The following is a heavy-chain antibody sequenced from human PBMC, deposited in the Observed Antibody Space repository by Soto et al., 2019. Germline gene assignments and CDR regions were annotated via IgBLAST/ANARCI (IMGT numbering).Heavy chain of an antibody. J-gene: IGHJ1*01. CDR1: GRIYSSFP. CDR3: AKVVSRDGYNYVLDQ. CDR2: VISASGSV. V-gene: IGHV1-69*06. Sequence: QVQVVQSGAEVKKPGSSVKISCKASGRIYSSFPTSWVRQVPGQGLEWMGGVISASGSVTYAPQFQGRVTITAVTSAGIGYLELTSLTSEDTAIYFCAKVVSRDGYNYVLDQWVPGTMVTVSS. D-gene: IGHD5-18*01.